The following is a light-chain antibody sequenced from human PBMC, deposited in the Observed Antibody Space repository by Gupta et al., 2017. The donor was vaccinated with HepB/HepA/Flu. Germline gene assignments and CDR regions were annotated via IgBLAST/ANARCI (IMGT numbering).Light chain of an antibody. CDR2: AAS. J-gene: IGKJ1*01. V-gene: IGKV1-39*01. CDR1: QTISSY. Sequence: DLQMSRSLRSLPASVGDRVTITCRASQTISSYLNWYQQKPGKAPKLLIYAASTLQSGVTSRFSGSGSGTDFTLTLSSLQSEDFATYYCQQSYSNPRTFGEGTKVEIK. CDR3: QQSYSNPRT.